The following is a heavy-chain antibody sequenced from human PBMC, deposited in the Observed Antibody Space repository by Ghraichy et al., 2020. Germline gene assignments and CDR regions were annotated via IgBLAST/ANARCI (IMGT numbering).Heavy chain of an antibody. CDR2: INAGNGNT. D-gene: IGHD3-10*01. J-gene: IGHJ4*02. CDR1: GYTFTSYA. V-gene: IGHV1-3*01. Sequence: ASVKVSCKASGYTFTSYAMHWVRQAPGQRLEWMGWINAGNGNTKYSQKFQGRVTITRDTSASTAYMELSSLRSEDTAVYYCARRLWPHYGSGSYYRDYFDYWGQGTLVTVSS. CDR3: ARRLWPHYGSGSYYRDYFDY.